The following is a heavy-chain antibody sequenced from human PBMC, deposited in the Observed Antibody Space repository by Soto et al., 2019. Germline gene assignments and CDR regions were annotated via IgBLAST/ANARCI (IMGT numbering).Heavy chain of an antibody. D-gene: IGHD3-3*01. J-gene: IGHJ5*02. V-gene: IGHV4-59*01. CDR3: ARETSGYYDP. Sequence: SEILSLTCTVSGGSISGYYWSWIRQPPGKGLEWIGYIYYSGSTNYNPSLKSRVTISVDTSKNQFSLKLSSVTAADTAVYYCARETSGYYDPWGQGTLVTVS. CDR2: IYYSGST. CDR1: GGSISGYY.